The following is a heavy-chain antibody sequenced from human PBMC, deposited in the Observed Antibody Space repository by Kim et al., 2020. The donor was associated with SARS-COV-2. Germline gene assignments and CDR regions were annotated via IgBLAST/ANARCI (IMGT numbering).Heavy chain of an antibody. V-gene: IGHV3-48*01. J-gene: IGHJ6*01. CDR1: GFTFGSYG. D-gene: IGHD4-17*01. CDR3: ARDLHLQLPDYGFYSCM. Sequence: GGSLRLSCAASGFTFGSYGMNWVSQAPGKGLEWVSYISSSSSTIYYADSVKGRFTISRDNAKNALYLQINSLRAEDTALYYCARDLHLQLPDYGFYSCM. CDR2: ISSSSSTI.